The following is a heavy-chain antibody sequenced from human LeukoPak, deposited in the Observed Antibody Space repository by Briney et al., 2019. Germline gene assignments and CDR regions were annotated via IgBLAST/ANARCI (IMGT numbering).Heavy chain of an antibody. CDR3: AKGPPRGSNSPNWFDP. CDR2: ISWNSGSI. D-gene: IGHD2-21*01. V-gene: IGHV3-9*01. Sequence: SLTHLCAVSGFTFDEYRMQWVGQAAAKGLEWVSGISWNSGSIGYADSVKGRFTISRDNAKNSLYLQMNSLRAEDTALYYCAKGPPRGSNSPNWFDPWGQGTLVTVSS. CDR1: GFTFDEYR. J-gene: IGHJ5*02.